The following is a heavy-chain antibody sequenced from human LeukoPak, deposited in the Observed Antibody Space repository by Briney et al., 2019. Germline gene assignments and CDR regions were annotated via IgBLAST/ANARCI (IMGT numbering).Heavy chain of an antibody. V-gene: IGHV4-59*01. CDR2: IYYSGST. CDR1: GGSISNYY. CDR3: ARGSSGWYEGWFDP. J-gene: IGHJ5*02. Sequence: SETLSLTCTVSGGSISNYYWSWIRQPPGKGLEWIGYIYYSGSTNYNPSLKSRVTISVDTSKNQFSLKLSSVTAADTAVYYCARGSSGWYEGWFDPWGQGTLVTVSS. D-gene: IGHD6-19*01.